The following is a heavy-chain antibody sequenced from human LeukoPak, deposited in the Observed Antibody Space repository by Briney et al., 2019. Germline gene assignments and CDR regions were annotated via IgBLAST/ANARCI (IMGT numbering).Heavy chain of an antibody. Sequence: SQTLSLTCAISGDSVSSNSVAWNWIRQSPSRGLEWRGRTYYRSKWYNDYAAFVKSRITINPDTSKNQFSLQLNSVIPEDTAVYYCAREGPGFDYWGQGALVTVSS. CDR2: TYYRSKWYN. CDR3: AREGPGFDY. V-gene: IGHV6-1*01. CDR1: GDSVSSNSVA. D-gene: IGHD3-9*01. J-gene: IGHJ4*02.